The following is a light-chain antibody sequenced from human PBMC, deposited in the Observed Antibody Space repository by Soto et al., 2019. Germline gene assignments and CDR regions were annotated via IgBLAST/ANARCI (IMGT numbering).Light chain of an antibody. CDR3: GTWDNRLSVVV. J-gene: IGLJ3*02. CDR2: EIN. V-gene: IGLV1-51*01. Sequence: QSVLTQPPSVSAAPGQMVTISCSGSTSNIAYNFVSWYQQLPGTAPKLLIYEINKRPSGISDRFSASKSGTSATLAITGLQTGDEAHYFCGTWDNRLSVVVFGGGTQPTVL. CDR1: TSNIAYNF.